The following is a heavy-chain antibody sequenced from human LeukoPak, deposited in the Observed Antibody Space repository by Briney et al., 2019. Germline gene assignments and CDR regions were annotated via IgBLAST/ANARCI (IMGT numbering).Heavy chain of an antibody. CDR1: GGSISSGSYY. CDR2: IFYDGDT. Sequence: SETLSLTCTVSGGSISSGSYYWGWIRQPPGKGLEWIGTIFYDGDTYYSPSLKSRVTVSVDTSKNQFSLKLSSVTAADTAVYYCARVGISVDYGDYEGYYFDYWGQGTLVTVSS. CDR3: ARVGISVDYGDYEGYYFDY. J-gene: IGHJ4*02. D-gene: IGHD4-17*01. V-gene: IGHV4-39*07.